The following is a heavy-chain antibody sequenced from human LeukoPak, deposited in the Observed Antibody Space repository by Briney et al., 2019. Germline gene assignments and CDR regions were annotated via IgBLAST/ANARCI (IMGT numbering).Heavy chain of an antibody. CDR3: LRGPAADGGS. Sequence: PGGSLRLSCAASGFTFSNYWMPWVRHAPGTGPVWVSGINTDGTITLSADSVKGRFSISRDNAKNTLFLQMDSLRGEDTAVYYCLRGPAADGGSWGQGTLVIVSP. J-gene: IGHJ5*02. D-gene: IGHD6-13*01. V-gene: IGHV3-74*01. CDR1: GFTFSNYW. CDR2: INTDGTIT.